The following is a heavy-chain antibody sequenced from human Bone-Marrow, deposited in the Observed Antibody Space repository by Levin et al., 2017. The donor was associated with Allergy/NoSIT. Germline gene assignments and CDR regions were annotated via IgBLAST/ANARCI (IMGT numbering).Heavy chain of an antibody. Sequence: SQTLSLTCTVSGGSINKGDHYWTWIRQPAGKGLEWIGRIYTSGDTNYNPSLKSRASISVDTSKKQVYLRLRSVTAADTAVYYCARDAGGHYDILTESFYAYYYMDVWGKGTTVTVSS. D-gene: IGHD3-9*01. CDR3: ARDAGGHYDILTESFYAYYYMDV. CDR1: GGSINKGDHY. V-gene: IGHV4-61*02. CDR2: IYTSGDT. J-gene: IGHJ6*03.